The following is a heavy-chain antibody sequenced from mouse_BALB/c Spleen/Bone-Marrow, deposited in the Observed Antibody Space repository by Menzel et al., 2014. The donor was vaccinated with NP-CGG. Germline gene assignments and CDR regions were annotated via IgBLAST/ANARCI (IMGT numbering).Heavy chain of an antibody. D-gene: IGHD2-2*01. J-gene: IGHJ1*01. CDR3: ARYGYGWYFSV. CDR2: IDPANGNT. Sequence: EVQLVESGAELVKPGASVKLSCTASGFNIKDIYMHWVKQRPEQGLEWIGRIDPANGNTKYDPKFQGKATITADTSSNTAYLRLSGLTSEDTGGYYCARYGYGWYFSVWGAGTTVTVSS. CDR1: GFNIKDIY. V-gene: IGHV14-3*02.